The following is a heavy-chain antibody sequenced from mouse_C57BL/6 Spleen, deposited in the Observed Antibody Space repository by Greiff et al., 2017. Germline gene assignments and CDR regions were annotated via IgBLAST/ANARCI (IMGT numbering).Heavy chain of an antibody. J-gene: IGHJ4*01. Sequence: EVQLQQSGPELVKPGASVKISCKASGYSFTGYYMNWLKQSPEKSLEWIGEINPSTGGTTYNQKFKAKATLTVDKSSSTAYMQLKSLTSEDSAVYYCARPGSSYAMDYWGQGTSVTVSS. V-gene: IGHV1-42*01. CDR1: GYSFTGYY. CDR2: INPSTGGT. CDR3: ARPGSSYAMDY. D-gene: IGHD1-1*01.